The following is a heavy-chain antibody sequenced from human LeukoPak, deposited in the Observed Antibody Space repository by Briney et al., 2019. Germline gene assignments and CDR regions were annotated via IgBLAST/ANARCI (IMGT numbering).Heavy chain of an antibody. CDR2: IYPVDSDT. D-gene: IGHD6-19*01. Sequence: GESLQISCEAAGYSFTSYWSGWVRQMPGKGLEWMGIIYPVDSDTRYSPPFQGQLTISADKSISTASLQWTSLKASHTAMYSCARHLGIAVAGTVAPDYWGQGTLVTVSS. CDR1: GYSFTSYW. V-gene: IGHV5-51*01. J-gene: IGHJ4*02. CDR3: ARHLGIAVAGTVAPDY.